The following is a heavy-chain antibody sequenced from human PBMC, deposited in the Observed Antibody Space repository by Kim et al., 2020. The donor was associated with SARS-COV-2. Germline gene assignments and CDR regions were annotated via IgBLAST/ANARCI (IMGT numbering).Heavy chain of an antibody. D-gene: IGHD2-15*01. CDR3: ATDSPYCSGGSCFPGYYGMDV. CDR1: GYTLTELS. J-gene: IGHJ6*02. CDR2: FDPEDGET. V-gene: IGHV1-24*01. Sequence: ASVKVSCKVSGYTLTELSMHWVRQAPGKGLEWMGGFDPEDGETIYAQKFQGRVTMTEDTSTDTAYMELSSLRSEDTAVYYCATDSPYCSGGSCFPGYYGMDVWGQGTTVTVSS.